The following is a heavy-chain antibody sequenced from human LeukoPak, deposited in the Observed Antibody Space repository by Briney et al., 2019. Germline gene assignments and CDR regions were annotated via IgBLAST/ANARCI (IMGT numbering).Heavy chain of an antibody. Sequence: ASVKVSCKASGYTFTSYGISWVRQAPGQGLEWMGWISAYNGNTGYAQKFQGRVTMTRNTSISTAYMELSSLRSEDTAVYYCAVALYYYDSSNYYYYYMDVWGKGTTVTISS. D-gene: IGHD3-22*01. CDR3: AVALYYYDSSNYYYYYMDV. J-gene: IGHJ6*03. CDR2: ISAYNGNT. CDR1: GYTFTSYG. V-gene: IGHV1-8*02.